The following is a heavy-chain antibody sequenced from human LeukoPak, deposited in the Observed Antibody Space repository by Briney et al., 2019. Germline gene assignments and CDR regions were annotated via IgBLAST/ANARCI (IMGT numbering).Heavy chain of an antibody. V-gene: IGHV1-8*01. CDR1: GYTFTSYD. CDR2: MNPNSGNT. CDR3: ARGRDPYYYGSGSSLVRDYYYMDV. Sequence: ASVKVSCKASGYTFTSYDINWVRQATGQGLEWMGWMNPNSGNTGYAQKFQGRVTMTRNTSISTAYMELSSLRSEDTAVYYCARGRDPYYYGSGSSLVRDYYYMDVWGKGTTVTISS. J-gene: IGHJ6*03. D-gene: IGHD3-10*01.